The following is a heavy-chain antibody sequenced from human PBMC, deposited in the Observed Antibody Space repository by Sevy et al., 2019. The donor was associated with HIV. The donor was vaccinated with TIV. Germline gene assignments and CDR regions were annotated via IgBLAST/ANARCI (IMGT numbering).Heavy chain of an antibody. CDR3: ARHCSGTSCSHAFDI. J-gene: IGHJ3*02. CDR1: GGSFNGYY. Sequence: SETLSLTCAVYGGSFNGYYWSWIRQPPGKGLEWIGEINHSGSTNYNPSLKSRVTISVDTSKNQFSLKLSSVTAADTALYYCARHCSGTSCSHAFDIWGQGTMVTVSS. V-gene: IGHV4-34*01. CDR2: INHSGST. D-gene: IGHD2-2*01.